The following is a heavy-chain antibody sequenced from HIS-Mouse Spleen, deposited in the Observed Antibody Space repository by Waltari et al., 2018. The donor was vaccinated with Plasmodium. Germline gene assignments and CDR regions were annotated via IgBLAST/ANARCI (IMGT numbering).Heavy chain of an antibody. Sequence: QVQLQESGPGLVKPSETLSLTCTVSGGPLSSSYWSWFRQPAGKGLEWIGRIYTSGSTNYNPSLKSRVTMSVDTSKNQFSLKLSSVTAADTAVYYCARGPAAAGNWRHYGMDVWGQGTTVTVSS. D-gene: IGHD6-13*01. V-gene: IGHV4-4*07. CDR2: IYTSGST. CDR1: GGPLSSSY. J-gene: IGHJ6*02. CDR3: ARGPAAAGNWRHYGMDV.